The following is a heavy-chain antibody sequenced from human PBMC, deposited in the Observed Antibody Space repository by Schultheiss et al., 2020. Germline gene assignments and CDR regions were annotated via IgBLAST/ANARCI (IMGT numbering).Heavy chain of an antibody. CDR1: GFTFSDYY. J-gene: IGHJ6*04. Sequence: GGSLRLSCAASGFTFSDYYMSWIRQAPGKGLEWVSYISSSGSTIYYADSVKGRFTISRDNAKNSLYLQMNSLRAEDTAVYYCARRVVVPAASSPNYYYGMDVWGKGTTGTVSS. V-gene: IGHV3-11*01. CDR3: ARRVVVPAASSPNYYYGMDV. CDR2: ISSSGSTI. D-gene: IGHD2-2*01.